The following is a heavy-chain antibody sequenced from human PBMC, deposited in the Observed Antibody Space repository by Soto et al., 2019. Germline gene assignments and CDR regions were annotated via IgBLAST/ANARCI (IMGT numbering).Heavy chain of an antibody. V-gene: IGHV3-23*01. CDR1: GFTFSSSS. D-gene: IGHD3-22*01. CDR2: LSGSGGST. CDR3: AKQFLNYYDSSGYSGQGYNWFDP. J-gene: IGHJ5*02. Sequence: GGSLRLSCAASGFTFSSSSMRRVRHAPGKGLEWVSRLSGSGGSTYYADSVKGRFTISIDNSKNTVYLQMSSLRAEDTAVYYCAKQFLNYYDSSGYSGQGYNWFDPWGQGTLVTVSS.